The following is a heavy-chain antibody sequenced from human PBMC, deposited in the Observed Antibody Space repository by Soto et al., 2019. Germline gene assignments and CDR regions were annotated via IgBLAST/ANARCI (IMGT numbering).Heavy chain of an antibody. V-gene: IGHV3-30-3*01. J-gene: IGHJ4*02. CDR2: ISYDGSNK. CDR1: GFTFSSYA. D-gene: IGHD3-22*01. Sequence: PGGSLRLSCAASGFTFSSYAMHWVRQAPGKGLEWVAVISYDGSNKYYADSVKGRFTISRDNSKNTLYLQMNSLRAEDTAVYYCAREYYYDSSGYIGASGFDYWGQGTLVTVSS. CDR3: AREYYYDSSGYIGASGFDY.